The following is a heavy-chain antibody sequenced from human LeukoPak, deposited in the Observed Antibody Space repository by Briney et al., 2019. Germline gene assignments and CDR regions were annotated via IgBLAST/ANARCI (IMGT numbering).Heavy chain of an antibody. Sequence: PSETLSLTCTVSGGSISSYYWSWIRQPAGKGLEWIGRIYTSGSTNYNPSLKSRVTMSVDTSKNLFSLELSSVTAADTAVYYCARVVSDGSGSYYPDYWGQGTLVTVSS. J-gene: IGHJ4*02. CDR3: ARVVSDGSGSYYPDY. CDR1: GGSISSYY. D-gene: IGHD3-10*01. V-gene: IGHV4-4*07. CDR2: IYTSGST.